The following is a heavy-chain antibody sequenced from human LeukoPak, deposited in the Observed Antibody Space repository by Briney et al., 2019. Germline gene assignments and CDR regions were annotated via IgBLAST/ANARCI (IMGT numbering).Heavy chain of an antibody. Sequence: SETLSLTCGVYGGSFSGYYWSWIRQPPGKGLEWIGYINYSGRTNYNPSLKSRVSISVDTSKNQFSLKLSSVTAADTAVYYCARQSGLRYYGMDVWGQGTTVTVSS. V-gene: IGHV4-59*08. CDR1: GGSFSGYY. CDR3: ARQSGLRYYGMDV. CDR2: INYSGRT. J-gene: IGHJ6*02.